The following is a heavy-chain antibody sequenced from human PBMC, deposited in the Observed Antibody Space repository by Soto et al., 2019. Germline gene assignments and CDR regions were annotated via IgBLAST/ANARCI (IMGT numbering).Heavy chain of an antibody. J-gene: IGHJ4*02. Sequence: XLSLRRSGAASGFTSRSYSVNAVRQAPGKGLEWVSSISGSGNYTHYADFLRGRFTISRDKAKTSLYLQMNSLRAEDTAVYYCAREGINNYNEYYFDSWGQGTVVTVSS. CDR2: ISGSGNYT. CDR3: AREGINNYNEYYFDS. D-gene: IGHD4-4*01. CDR1: GFTSRSYS. V-gene: IGHV3-21*01.